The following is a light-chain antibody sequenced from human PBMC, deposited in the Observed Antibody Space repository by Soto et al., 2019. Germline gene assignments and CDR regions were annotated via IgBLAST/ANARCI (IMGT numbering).Light chain of an antibody. CDR3: QHFHCSPPT. CDR2: GAS. CDR1: QGISGV. Sequence: AIQLTQSPSSLSASVGDRVTITCRASQGISGVLAWYQQKPGKPPKLLIFGASSLQSGVPSRFSDSASGTAFPLTITSLQPEDFATYFWQHFHCSPPTFGGGTEVEIK. V-gene: IGKV1-13*02. J-gene: IGKJ4*01.